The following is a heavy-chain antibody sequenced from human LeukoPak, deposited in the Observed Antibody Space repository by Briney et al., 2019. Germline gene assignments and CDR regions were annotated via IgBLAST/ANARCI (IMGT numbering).Heavy chain of an antibody. CDR2: ISGSGSHT. Sequence: PGGSLRLSCAASGFSFSSHAMNWVRQAPGKGLEWVSAISGSGSHTYYADSVRGRFTISRDNSKGTLYLQMNSLRAEDTAVYYCAKDVRGYNRPFDYWGQGTLVTVSS. CDR1: GFSFSSHA. D-gene: IGHD3-10*02. CDR3: AKDVRGYNRPFDY. J-gene: IGHJ4*02. V-gene: IGHV3-23*01.